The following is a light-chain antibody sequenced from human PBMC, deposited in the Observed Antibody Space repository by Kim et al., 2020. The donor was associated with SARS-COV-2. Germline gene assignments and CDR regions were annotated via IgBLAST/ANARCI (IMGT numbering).Light chain of an antibody. J-gene: IGLJ1*01. CDR3: SSYTSSRNYV. Sequence: GQSLTISYTGTSGDVGAYSYVSWYQQHPDKAPKLMIYDVSKRPSGVSNRFSGSKSGNTASLTISGLQAEDEADYYCSSYTSSRNYVFGSGTKVTVL. CDR1: SGDVGAYSY. V-gene: IGLV2-14*04. CDR2: DVS.